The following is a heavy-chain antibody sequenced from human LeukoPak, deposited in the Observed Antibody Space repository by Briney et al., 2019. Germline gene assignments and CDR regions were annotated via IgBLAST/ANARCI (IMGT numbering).Heavy chain of an antibody. D-gene: IGHD3-3*01. CDR2: ISWDSESI. J-gene: IGHJ4*02. V-gene: IGHV3-9*01. CDR3: ARDESTIFGVVHFDY. CDR1: GITFDDYA. Sequence: SGGSLRLSCAASGITFDDYAMQWVRQAPGKGLEWVSSISWDSESIGYADSVKGRFTVSRDNAKNSLYLQMNSLRAEDTAVYYCARDESTIFGVVHFDYWGQGILVTVSS.